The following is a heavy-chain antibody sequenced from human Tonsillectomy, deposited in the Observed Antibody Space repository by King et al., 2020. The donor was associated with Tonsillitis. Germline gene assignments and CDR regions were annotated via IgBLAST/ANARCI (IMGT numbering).Heavy chain of an antibody. CDR1: GGTFSRHA. J-gene: IGHJ3*02. CDR2: IIPVFGTT. CDR3: ARTPYDSGTYYSGSDI. V-gene: IGHV1-69*01. D-gene: IGHD1-26*01. Sequence: VQLVESGAEVKKPGSSVKVSCKASGGTFSRHALTWVRQAPGQGLEWMGGIIPVFGTTNYAQKLQGRVTITADESTSTAYMEMSSLRSEDTAVYYCARTPYDSGTYYSGSDIWGQGTMVTVSS.